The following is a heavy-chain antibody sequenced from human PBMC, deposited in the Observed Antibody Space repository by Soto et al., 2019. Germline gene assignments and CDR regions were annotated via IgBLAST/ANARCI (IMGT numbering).Heavy chain of an antibody. J-gene: IGHJ4*02. CDR2: ISAYNGNT. V-gene: IGHV1-18*01. CDR1: GYTFTSYG. CDR3: TRVYYYGSGGAY. D-gene: IGHD3-10*01. Sequence: QVQLVQSGAEVKKPGASVKVSCKASGYTFTSYGISWVRQAPGQGFEWMGWISAYNGNTNDAQKLQSRVTMTTDTSTSTAYMELRCLRSDDTAVYYCTRVYYYGSGGAYWGQGTLVTVSS.